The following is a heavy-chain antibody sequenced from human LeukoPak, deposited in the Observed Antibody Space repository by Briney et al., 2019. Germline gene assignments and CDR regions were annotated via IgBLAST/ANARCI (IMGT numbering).Heavy chain of an antibody. J-gene: IGHJ4*02. V-gene: IGHV5-51*01. CDR1: GYSFTSYW. Sequence: GESLKISCKGSGYSFTSYWIGWVRQMPGKGLEWMGIIYPGDSDTRYSPSFQGQVTISADKSISTAYLQWSSLKASDTAVYYCARLGPLGCGGDCYIDYWGQGTLVTVSS. D-gene: IGHD2-21*02. CDR2: IYPGDSDT. CDR3: ARLGPLGCGGDCYIDY.